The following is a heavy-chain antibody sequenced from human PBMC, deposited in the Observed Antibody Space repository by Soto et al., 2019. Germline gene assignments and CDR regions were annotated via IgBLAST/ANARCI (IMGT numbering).Heavy chain of an antibody. V-gene: IGHV4-59*01. Sequence: QVQLQESGPGLVKPSETLSLNCTVSGGPISSYYWSWIRQSPGKGLEWIGYIYYSGSTNYNPSLKSRVTISVDTSKNQFSLELSSVTAADTAVYYCARGSSGWPPCLDYWGQGTLVTVSS. D-gene: IGHD6-19*01. CDR1: GGPISSYY. CDR3: ARGSSGWPPCLDY. J-gene: IGHJ4*02. CDR2: IYYSGST.